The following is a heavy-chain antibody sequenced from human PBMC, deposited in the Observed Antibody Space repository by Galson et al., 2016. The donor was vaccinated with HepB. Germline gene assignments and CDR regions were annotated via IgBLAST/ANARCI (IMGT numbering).Heavy chain of an antibody. CDR1: GFTFSSYA. J-gene: IGHJ3*02. CDR2: ISYDGSNK. V-gene: IGHV3-30*04. CDR3: AGANAFDI. D-gene: IGHD3-16*01. Sequence: SLRLSCAASGFTFSSYAMHWVRQAPGKGLEWVAVISYDGSNKYYADSAQGRLTVSRDNSKDMLYLQMNSLRAEDTAGYFCAGANAFDIWGQGTMVTVSS.